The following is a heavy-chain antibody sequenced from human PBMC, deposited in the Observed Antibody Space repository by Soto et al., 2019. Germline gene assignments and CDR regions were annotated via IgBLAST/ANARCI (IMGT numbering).Heavy chain of an antibody. V-gene: IGHV4-39*01. Sequence: SETLSLTCTVSGGSISSSSYYWGWIRQPPGKGLEWIGSIYYSGSTYYNPSLKSRVTISVDTSKNQFSLKLSSVTAADTAVYYCAQYERITIFGVVTDTTYYYYYMDVWGKGTTVTVSS. D-gene: IGHD3-3*01. J-gene: IGHJ6*03. CDR1: GGSISSSSYY. CDR3: AQYERITIFGVVTDTTYYYYYMDV. CDR2: IYYSGST.